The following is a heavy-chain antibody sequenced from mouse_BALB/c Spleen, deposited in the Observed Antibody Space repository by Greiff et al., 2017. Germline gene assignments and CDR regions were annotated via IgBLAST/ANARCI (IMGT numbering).Heavy chain of an antibody. Sequence: DVKLQESGGGLVKPGGSLKLSCAASGFTFSSYAMSWVRQSPEKRLEWVAEISSGGSYTYYPDTVTGRFTISRDNAKNTLYLEMSSLRSEDTAMYYCARVRYDEGYAMDYWGQGTSVTVSS. V-gene: IGHV5-9-4*01. D-gene: IGHD2-14*01. CDR2: ISSGGSYT. J-gene: IGHJ4*01. CDR3: ARVRYDEGYAMDY. CDR1: GFTFSSYA.